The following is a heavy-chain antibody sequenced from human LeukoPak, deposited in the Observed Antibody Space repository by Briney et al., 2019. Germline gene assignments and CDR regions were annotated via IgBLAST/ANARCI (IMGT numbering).Heavy chain of an antibody. CDR3: AKGLWYSSGWCYDY. CDR2: ISGSGGST. J-gene: IGHJ4*02. CDR1: GFTFSSYA. V-gene: IGHV3-23*01. D-gene: IGHD6-19*01. Sequence: QPGRSLRLSCAASGFTFSSYAMSWVRQAPGQGLEWVSTISGSGGSTYYADSVKGRFTISRDNSKNTLYLQMNSLRAEDTAVYYCAKGLWYSSGWCYDYWGQGTLVTVSS.